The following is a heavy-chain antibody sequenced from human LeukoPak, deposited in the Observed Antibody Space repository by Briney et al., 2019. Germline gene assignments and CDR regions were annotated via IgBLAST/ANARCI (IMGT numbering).Heavy chain of an antibody. Sequence: GGSLRLSCVASGFTFSSYGMSWVRQAPGKGLEWVSAISGSGGRTYYADSVKGRFTISRDNAKNSLYLQMNSLRAEDTAVYYCAIGGLYDYVWGSYRYKSAFDIWGQGTMVTVSS. CDR1: GFTFSSYG. D-gene: IGHD3-16*02. CDR2: ISGSGGRT. J-gene: IGHJ3*02. CDR3: AIGGLYDYVWGSYRYKSAFDI. V-gene: IGHV3-23*01.